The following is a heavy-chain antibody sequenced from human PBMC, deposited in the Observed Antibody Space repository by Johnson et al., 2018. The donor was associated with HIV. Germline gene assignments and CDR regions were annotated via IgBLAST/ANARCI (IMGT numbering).Heavy chain of an antibody. Sequence: QVQLVESGGGVVQPGGSLRFSCAAFGFTFSNYGMHWVRQAPGKGLEWVAFIRYDGSNKYYVDSVKGRFTISRDNSKNTLYLQMNSLRAEDTAVYYCANAYSSGWWALDIWGQGTMGTVSS. V-gene: IGHV3-30*02. CDR1: GFTFSNYG. CDR2: IRYDGSNK. D-gene: IGHD6-19*01. J-gene: IGHJ3*02. CDR3: ANAYSSGWWALDI.